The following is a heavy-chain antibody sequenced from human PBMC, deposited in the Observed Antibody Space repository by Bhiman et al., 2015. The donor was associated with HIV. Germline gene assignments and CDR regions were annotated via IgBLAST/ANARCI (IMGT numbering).Heavy chain of an antibody. CDR2: ISYDGRNK. J-gene: IGHJ6*02. V-gene: IGHV3-30*04. Sequence: QVQLVESGGGVVQSGRSLWLSCAASGFSFSSYGLHWVRQAPGKGLEWVAVISYDGRNKYCADSVKGRFTISRDNSKNTLYLQMRSLRVEDTAVYYCARSTKYCDTTSCYRVHYGMDVWGQGP. CDR3: ARSTKYCDTTSCYRVHYGMDV. D-gene: IGHD2-2*01. CDR1: GFSFSSYG.